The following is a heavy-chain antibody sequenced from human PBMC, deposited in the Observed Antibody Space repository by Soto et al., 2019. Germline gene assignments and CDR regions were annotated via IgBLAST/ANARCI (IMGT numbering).Heavy chain of an antibody. Sequence: GGALRLSCAASGFTFSSYAMSWVRQAPRKGLEWVSAISGSGGSTYYAVAVKGRFTISRDNSKNTLYLQMTSLRAEDTAVYYFAKDPAYDDSSGYYDDFDYWGQGTLDTVSS. CDR1: GFTFSSYA. D-gene: IGHD3-22*01. V-gene: IGHV3-23*01. CDR3: AKDPAYDDSSGYYDDFDY. CDR2: ISGSGGST. J-gene: IGHJ4*02.